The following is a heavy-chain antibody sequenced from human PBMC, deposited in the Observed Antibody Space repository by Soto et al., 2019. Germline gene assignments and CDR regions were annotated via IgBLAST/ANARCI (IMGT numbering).Heavy chain of an antibody. D-gene: IGHD1-20*01. CDR3: AGIYDYFFDY. V-gene: IGHV4-59*01. CDR2: IYYSGST. Sequence: SETLSLTCTVSGGSISSYYWSWIRQPPGKGLEWIGYIYYSGSTNYNPSLKSRVTISVDTSKNQFSLKLSSVTAADTAVYYCAGIYDYFFDYWGQGTLVTVSP. J-gene: IGHJ4*02. CDR1: GGSISSYY.